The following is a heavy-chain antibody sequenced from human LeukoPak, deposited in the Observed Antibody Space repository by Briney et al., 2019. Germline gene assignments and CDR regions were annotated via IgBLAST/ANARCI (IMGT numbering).Heavy chain of an antibody. D-gene: IGHD2-15*01. CDR2: ISGNSYNT. J-gene: IGHJ4*02. Sequence: PGGSLRLSCAASGFTFSSYSMNWVRQAPGKGLEWVSLISGNSYNTYYADSVKGRFTISRGNSKNSLYLQMNSLRTEDTAFYYCAKDTAYCGGGTCYSSFDHWGQGTLVTVSS. V-gene: IGHV3-43*02. CDR1: GFTFSSYS. CDR3: AKDTAYCGGGTCYSSFDH.